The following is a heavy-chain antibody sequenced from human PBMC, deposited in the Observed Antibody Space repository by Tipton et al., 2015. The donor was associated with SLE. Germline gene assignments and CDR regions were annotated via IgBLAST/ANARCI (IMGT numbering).Heavy chain of an antibody. V-gene: IGHV4-34*01. Sequence: LRLSCAVYGGSFSGYYWSWIRQPPGKGLEWIGEINHSGSTNYNPSLKSRVTISVDTSKNQFSLKLSSVTAADTAVYYCASRDNDYVWESYRYTGFDYWGQGTLVTVSS. J-gene: IGHJ4*02. CDR1: GGSFSGYY. CDR3: ASRDNDYVWESYRYTGFDY. CDR2: INHSGST. D-gene: IGHD3-16*02.